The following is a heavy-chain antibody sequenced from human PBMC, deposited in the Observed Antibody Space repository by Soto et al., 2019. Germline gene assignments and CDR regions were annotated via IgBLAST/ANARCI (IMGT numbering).Heavy chain of an antibody. CDR3: ATGALGYCSSTSCWGYYYMDV. CDR2: ISWNSGSI. CDR1: GFTFDDYA. V-gene: IGHV3-9*01. J-gene: IGHJ6*03. D-gene: IGHD2-2*01. Sequence: GGSLRLSCAASGFTFDDYAMHWVRQAPGKGLEWVSGISWNSGSIGYADSVKGRFTISRDNAKNSLHLQMNSLRAEDTALYYCATGALGYCSSTSCWGYYYMDVWGKGTTVTVSS.